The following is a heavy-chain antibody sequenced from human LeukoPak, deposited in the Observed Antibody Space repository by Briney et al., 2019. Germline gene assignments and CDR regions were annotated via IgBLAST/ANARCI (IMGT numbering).Heavy chain of an antibody. V-gene: IGHV3-30-3*01. CDR1: GFTFSSYA. J-gene: IGHJ4*02. Sequence: GGSLRLSCAASGFTFSSYAIHWVRQAPGKGPEWVAVISYDGSNKYYADSVKGRFTISRDNSKDTPYLQMNSLRAEDTAVYYCAIATWDYWGQGTLVTVSS. CDR2: ISYDGSNK. CDR3: AIATWDY.